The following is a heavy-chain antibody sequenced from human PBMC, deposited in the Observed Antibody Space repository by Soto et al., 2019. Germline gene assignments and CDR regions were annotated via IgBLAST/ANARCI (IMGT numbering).Heavy chain of an antibody. V-gene: IGHV3-43*01. CDR2: ISWDGGST. J-gene: IGHJ6*02. Sequence: GGSLRLSCAASGFTFDDYTMHWVRQAPGKGLEWVSLISWDGGSTYYADSVKGRFTISRDNSKNSLYLQMNSLRTEDTALYYCAKDISTSSGGRFLCMDVWGQGTTVTVYS. CDR1: GFTFDDYT. CDR3: AKDISTSSGGRFLCMDV. D-gene: IGHD6-19*01.